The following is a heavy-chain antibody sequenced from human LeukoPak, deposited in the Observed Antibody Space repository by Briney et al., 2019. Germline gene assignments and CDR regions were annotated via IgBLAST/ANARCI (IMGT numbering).Heavy chain of an antibody. CDR2: ISYDGSNK. Sequence: GGSLRLSCAASGFTFDDYAMHWVRQAPGKGLEWVAVISYDGSNKYYADSVKGRFTISRDNSKNTLYLQMNSLRAEDTAVYYCARASHDYGDYGGGLDYWGQGTLVTVSS. J-gene: IGHJ4*02. CDR1: GFTFDDYA. V-gene: IGHV3-30-3*01. D-gene: IGHD4-17*01. CDR3: ARASHDYGDYGGGLDY.